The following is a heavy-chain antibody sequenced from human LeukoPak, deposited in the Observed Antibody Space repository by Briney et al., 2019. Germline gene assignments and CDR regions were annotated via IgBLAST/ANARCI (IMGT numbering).Heavy chain of an antibody. Sequence: SETLSLTCTVSGGSISSYYWSWIRQPAGKGLEWIGRMYTRGSTNYNPSLKSRVTMSVDTSKNQFSLKLSSVTAADTAVYYCARDRYYYDTSGDAFDMWGQGTMVTVSS. D-gene: IGHD3-22*01. J-gene: IGHJ3*02. CDR3: ARDRYYYDTSGDAFDM. CDR2: MYTRGST. CDR1: GGSISSYY. V-gene: IGHV4-4*07.